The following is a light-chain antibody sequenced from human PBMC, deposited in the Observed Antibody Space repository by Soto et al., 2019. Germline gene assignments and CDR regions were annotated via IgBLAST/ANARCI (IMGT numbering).Light chain of an antibody. Sequence: EILLTQSPATLSLSPGERATLSCRARESVSSSLAWYQPTPAQAPRLLIYDASNRATGIPARFSGSGSGTDFTLPISSLQPEDFAVYYCQQRRNWHPWTFGPGTQVDIK. CDR2: DAS. J-gene: IGKJ1*01. CDR3: QQRRNWHPWT. CDR1: ESVSSS. V-gene: IGKV3-11*01.